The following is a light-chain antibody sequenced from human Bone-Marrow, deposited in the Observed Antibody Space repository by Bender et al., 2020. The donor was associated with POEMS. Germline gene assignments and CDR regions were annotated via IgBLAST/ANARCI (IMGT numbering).Light chain of an antibody. V-gene: IGLV1-44*01. Sequence: QSVLTQPPSASGTPGQRVTISCSGSSSNIGTNPVNWYQQLPGTAPKLLIYINNQRPSGVPDRFSGSKSGTSATLGITGLQTGDEADYYCGTWDSSLSVPVFGGGTKLTVL. CDR2: INN. J-gene: IGLJ2*01. CDR3: GTWDSSLSVPV. CDR1: SSNIGTNP.